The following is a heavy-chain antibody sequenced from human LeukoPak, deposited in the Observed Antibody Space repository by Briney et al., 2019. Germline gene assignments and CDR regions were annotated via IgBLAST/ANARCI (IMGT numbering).Heavy chain of an antibody. V-gene: IGHV1-69*05. CDR2: IIPIFGTA. Sequence: GASVKVSCKASGGTFSSYAISWVRQAPGQGLEWMGGIIPIFGTANYAQKFQGRVTMTRNTSISTAYMELRSLRSDDTAVYYCARGDDILTDHYKGLDYWGLGTPVTVSS. CDR3: ARGDDILTDHYKGLDY. J-gene: IGHJ4*02. CDR1: GGTFSSYA. D-gene: IGHD3-9*01.